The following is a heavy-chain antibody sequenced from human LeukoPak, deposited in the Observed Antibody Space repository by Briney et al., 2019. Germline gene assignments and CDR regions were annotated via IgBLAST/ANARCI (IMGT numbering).Heavy chain of an antibody. J-gene: IGHJ4*02. Sequence: SETLSLTCTVSGGSISSSRYYWGWIRQPPGKGLEWLGSIYYTGSTYYNPSLKSRVTISVDTSKKLFSLKLSSETAADTAVYHCATHAGVASFDYWGQGTLVTVSS. CDR3: ATHAGVASFDY. D-gene: IGHD2-15*01. V-gene: IGHV4-39*01. CDR1: GGSISSSRYY. CDR2: IYYTGST.